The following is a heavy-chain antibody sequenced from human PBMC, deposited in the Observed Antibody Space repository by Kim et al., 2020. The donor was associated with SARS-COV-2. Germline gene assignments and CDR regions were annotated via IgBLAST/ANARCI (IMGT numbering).Heavy chain of an antibody. CDR2: ISYDGSNK. V-gene: IGHV3-30-3*01. J-gene: IGHJ4*02. D-gene: IGHD3-10*01. CDR1: GFTFSSYA. CDR3: ASIGQVDY. Sequence: GGSLRLSCAASGFTFSSYAMHWVRQAPGKGLEWVAVISYDGSNKYYADSVKGRFTISRDNSKNTLYLQMNSLRAEDTAVYYCASIGQVDYWGQGTLVTVS.